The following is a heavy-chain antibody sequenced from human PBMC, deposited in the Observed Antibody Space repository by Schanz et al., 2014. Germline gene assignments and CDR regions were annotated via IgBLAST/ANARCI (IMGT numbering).Heavy chain of an antibody. J-gene: IGHJ4*02. CDR3: AREWGSIDF. CDR1: GDSISFYY. D-gene: IGHD3-16*01. V-gene: IGHV4-4*07. CDR2: TQTSGTA. Sequence: QVQLQESGPGLVKPSETLSLSCTFSGDSISFYYWSWIRQPAGKGLEWIGRTQTSGTATYNPSLRGRVTMSVDTSKNQFSLKLISVTAADTAVYYCAREWGSIDFWGQGTLVTVSS.